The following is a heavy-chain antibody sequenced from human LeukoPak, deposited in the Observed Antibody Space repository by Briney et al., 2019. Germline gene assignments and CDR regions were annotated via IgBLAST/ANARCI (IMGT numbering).Heavy chain of an antibody. CDR3: AKVHGDYPYYYYYYMDV. V-gene: IGHV3-23*01. Sequence: PGGSLRLSCAASGFTFSSYGMSWVRQAPGKGLEWVSAISGSGGSTYYADSVKGRFTISRDNSKNTLYLQMNSLRAEDTAVYYCAKVHGDYPYYYYYYMDVWGKGTTVTISS. J-gene: IGHJ6*03. D-gene: IGHD4-17*01. CDR1: GFTFSSYG. CDR2: ISGSGGST.